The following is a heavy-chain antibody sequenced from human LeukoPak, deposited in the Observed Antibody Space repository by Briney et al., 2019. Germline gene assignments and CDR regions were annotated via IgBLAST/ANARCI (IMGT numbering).Heavy chain of an antibody. V-gene: IGHV3-74*01. CDR1: GFTFSSYW. CDR3: ERAPDYYDGSGY. D-gene: IGHD3-22*01. CDR2: INSDGSST. Sequence: PGGSLRLSCAASGFTFSSYWMHWVRQAPGKGLVWVSRINSDGSSTTYADSVKGRFTISRDNAKKTLYLLMNSLRVEDTAVYYFERAPDYYDGSGYWGQGTLVTVSS. J-gene: IGHJ4*02.